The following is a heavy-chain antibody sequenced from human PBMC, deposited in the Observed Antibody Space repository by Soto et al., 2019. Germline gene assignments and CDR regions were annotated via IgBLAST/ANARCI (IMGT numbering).Heavy chain of an antibody. CDR1: GFSFSNHA. D-gene: IGHD3-16*01. J-gene: IGHJ4*02. CDR2: ISGDGENT. V-gene: IGHV3-23*01. Sequence: EVQLLESGGGLVQPGGSLRLSCAASGFSFSNHAMSWVRQAPGKELECISAISGDGENTYYAGSVKGRFTISRDNSRNTLYLQMNGLRAEDTAVYYCAIDKRLGGGSCLGNWGQGTLVTVSS. CDR3: AIDKRLGGGSCLGN.